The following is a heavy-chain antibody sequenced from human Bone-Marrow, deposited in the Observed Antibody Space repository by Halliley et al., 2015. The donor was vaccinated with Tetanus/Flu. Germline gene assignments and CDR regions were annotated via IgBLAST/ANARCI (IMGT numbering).Heavy chain of an antibody. D-gene: IGHD4-17*01. J-gene: IGHJ5*02. Sequence: GSIYYRGGTLYNPSHKSRVTISLDTSKHQFSLKMSSVTVADTAVYFCARHVGYDGAYDTIDPWGQGTLVTVSS. CDR3: ARHVGYDGAYDTIDP. V-gene: IGHV4-39*01. CDR2: IYYRGGT.